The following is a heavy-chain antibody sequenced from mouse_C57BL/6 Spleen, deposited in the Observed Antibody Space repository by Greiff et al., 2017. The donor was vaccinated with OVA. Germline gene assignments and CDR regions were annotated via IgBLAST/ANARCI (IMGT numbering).Heavy chain of an antibody. CDR3: ARGGDGYKRSHFDAMDY. V-gene: IGHV1-18*01. D-gene: IGHD2-3*01. J-gene: IGHJ4*01. Sequence: VQLQQSGPELVKPGASVKIPCKASGYTFTDYNMDWVKQSHGKSLEWIGDINPNNGGTIYNQKFKGKATLTVDKSSSTAYMELRSLTSGDTAVYYCARGGDGYKRSHFDAMDYWGQGTSVTVSS. CDR2: INPNNGGT. CDR1: GYTFTDYN.